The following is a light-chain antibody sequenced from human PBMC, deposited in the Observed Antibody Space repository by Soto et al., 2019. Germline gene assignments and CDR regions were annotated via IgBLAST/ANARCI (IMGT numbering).Light chain of an antibody. CDR1: RSVPNNY. CDR3: HQYGSSPPT. CDR2: GAS. J-gene: IGKJ1*01. Sequence: EIVLTQSPGTLSLSPGEGATLSCRASRSVPNNYVAWYQRKPGQAPRLLIYGASTRATDIPRRFRATGSGTDFSLTITRLEPEDFALYFCHQYGSSPPTFGLGTKVEIK. V-gene: IGKV3-20*01.